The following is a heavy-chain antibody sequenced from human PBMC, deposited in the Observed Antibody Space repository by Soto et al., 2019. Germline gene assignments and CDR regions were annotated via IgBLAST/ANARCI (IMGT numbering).Heavy chain of an antibody. V-gene: IGHV3-74*01. CDR2: ISPDGSVT. CDR1: GFTVSGHW. Sequence: EVQLVESGGGSVQPGGSLRLSCAASGFTVSGHWMHWVRQEPGRGLVWVSLISPDGSVTTYADSVKGRFTISRDNAKNTLTLQMNSLRAEDTAVYYCARGINYAMDVWGQGTTVTVSS. J-gene: IGHJ6*02. CDR3: ARGINYAMDV.